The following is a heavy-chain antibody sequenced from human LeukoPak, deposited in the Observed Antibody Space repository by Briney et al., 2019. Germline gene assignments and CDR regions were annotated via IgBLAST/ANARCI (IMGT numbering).Heavy chain of an antibody. J-gene: IGHJ5*02. CDR3: ARWESYYDSSGTSQRLQNWFDP. Sequence: SETLSLTCTVSGGSLSSYYWSWIRHPPGKGLEWIGSIYYSGSTNYNPSLKRRVTISVDTSKNQFSLKLSSVTAADTAVYYCARWESYYDSSGTSQRLQNWFDPWGQGTLVTVSS. CDR2: IYYSGST. CDR1: GGSLSSYY. V-gene: IGHV4-59*01. D-gene: IGHD3-22*01.